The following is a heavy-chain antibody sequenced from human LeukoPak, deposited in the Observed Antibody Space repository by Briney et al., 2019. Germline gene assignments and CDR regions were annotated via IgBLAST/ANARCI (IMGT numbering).Heavy chain of an antibody. D-gene: IGHD3-3*01. J-gene: IGHJ4*02. V-gene: IGHV3-15*01. CDR3: TTISAIFGVVIPDY. CDR2: IKTKTSGGTT. Sequence: GGSLRLSCVASGFDVSDNFMIWVRQAPGKGLEWIGRIKTKTSGGTTDYIAPVKGRFTISRDDSKNMLYLQMSSLKTEDTAVYYCTTISAIFGVVIPDYWGQGTLVTVSS. CDR1: GFDVSDNF.